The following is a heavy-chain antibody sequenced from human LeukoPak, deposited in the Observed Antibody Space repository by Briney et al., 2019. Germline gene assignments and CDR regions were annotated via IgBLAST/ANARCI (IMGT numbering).Heavy chain of an antibody. CDR1: GYTFTSYY. D-gene: IGHD6-6*01. CDR2: INPSGGST. Sequence: ASVKVSCKASGYTFTSYYMHWVRQAPGQGLEWMGIINPSGGSTSYAQKFQGRVTITADESTSTAYMELSSLRSEDTAVYYCAIPEPAGVAARLPPEYYFDYWGQGTLVTVSS. J-gene: IGHJ4*02. V-gene: IGHV1-46*01. CDR3: AIPEPAGVAARLPPEYYFDY.